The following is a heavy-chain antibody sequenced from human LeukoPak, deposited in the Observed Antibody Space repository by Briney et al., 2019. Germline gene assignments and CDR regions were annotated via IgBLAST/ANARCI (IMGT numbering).Heavy chain of an antibody. CDR2: ISTYNGNT. CDR1: GYTFTSYG. Sequence: ASVKVSCKASGYTFTSYGLNWVRQAPGQGLEWMGWISTYNGNTNYAQDLQGRFTMTTDTSTTTAYMELRSLRSDDTAVYYCARDRYSSSSALVGGLDDYWGQGTLVTVSS. CDR3: ARDRYSSSSALVGGLDDY. V-gene: IGHV1-18*01. D-gene: IGHD6-6*01. J-gene: IGHJ4*02.